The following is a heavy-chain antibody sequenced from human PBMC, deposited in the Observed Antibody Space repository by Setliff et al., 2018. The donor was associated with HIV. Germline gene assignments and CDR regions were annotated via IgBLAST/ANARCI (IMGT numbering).Heavy chain of an antibody. J-gene: IGHJ4*02. Sequence: ASVKVSCKASGLTFTSYYMHWVRQVPGQGLEWMGIINLGAGSTSYARKFQGRVNMTRDTPTSTVFMEASSLRSEDTAVYFCTRGAYFDFWSGFESAFDYWGQGTLVTVSS. D-gene: IGHD3-3*01. V-gene: IGHV1-46*01. CDR3: TRGAYFDFWSGFESAFDY. CDR2: INLGAGST. CDR1: GLTFTSYY.